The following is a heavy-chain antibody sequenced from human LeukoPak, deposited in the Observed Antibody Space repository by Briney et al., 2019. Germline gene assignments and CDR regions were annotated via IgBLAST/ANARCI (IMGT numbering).Heavy chain of an antibody. Sequence: ASVKVSCKASGYTFTSYGISWVRQAPGQGLEWMGWINPNSGGTNYAQKFQGRVTMTRDTSISTAYMELSRLRSDDTAVYYCARIAVAGTEGNYYYYGMDVWGQGTTVTVSS. V-gene: IGHV1-2*02. J-gene: IGHJ6*02. CDR1: GYTFTSYG. CDR3: ARIAVAGTEGNYYYYGMDV. CDR2: INPNSGGT. D-gene: IGHD6-19*01.